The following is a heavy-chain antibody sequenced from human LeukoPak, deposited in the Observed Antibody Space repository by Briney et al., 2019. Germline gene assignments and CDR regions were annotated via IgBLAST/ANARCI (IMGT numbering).Heavy chain of an antibody. CDR2: IKQDGSEK. CDR3: AKVGTIVATIYFDY. Sequence: PGGSLRLSCAASGFTFSTYWMTWVRQAPGKGLEWVANIKQDGSEKFYVDSVKGRFTISRDNTKNSLYLQVNSLRAEDTAVYYCAKVGTIVATIYFDYWGQGTLVTVSS. J-gene: IGHJ4*02. D-gene: IGHD5-12*01. CDR1: GFTFSTYW. V-gene: IGHV3-7*03.